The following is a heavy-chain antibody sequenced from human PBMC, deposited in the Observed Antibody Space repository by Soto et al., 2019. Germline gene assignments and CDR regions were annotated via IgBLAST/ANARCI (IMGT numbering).Heavy chain of an antibody. V-gene: IGHV4-31*03. CDR2: IYYSGST. CDR1: GGSISSGGYY. Sequence: SETLSLTCTVSGGSISSGGYYWSWIRQHPGKGLEWIGYIYYSGSTYYNPSLKSRVTISVDTSKNQFSLKLSSVTAADTAVYYCARVGCYDGSGYNAFGVWGQGTLVT. CDR3: ARVGCYDGSGYNAFGV. J-gene: IGHJ3*01. D-gene: IGHD3-22*01.